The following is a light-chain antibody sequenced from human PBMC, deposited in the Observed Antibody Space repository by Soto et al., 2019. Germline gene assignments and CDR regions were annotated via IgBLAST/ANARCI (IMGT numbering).Light chain of an antibody. CDR1: QSISSY. Sequence: DIQMTQSPSSLSASVVDIVSITSRVSQSISSYLNGYQQKPGKAPKLLIYAASSLQSGVPSRFSGSGSGTDLTLAISSQHTDDFENYYYLQTCDTPRTFGEATKVEIK. CDR3: LQTCDTPRT. V-gene: IGKV1-39*01. CDR2: AAS. J-gene: IGKJ1*01.